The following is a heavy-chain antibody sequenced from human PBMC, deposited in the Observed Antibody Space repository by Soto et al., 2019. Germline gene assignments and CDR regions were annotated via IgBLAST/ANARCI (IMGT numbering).Heavy chain of an antibody. Sequence: QVQLVESGGGVVQPGRSLRLSCAASGFTFSSYAMHWVRQAPGKGLEWVAVISYDGSNKYYADSVKGRFTISRDNSKNALYLQMNSMRAEDTAVYYCARGATQLRFLEWLCPPDYYYYGMDVWGQGTTVTVSS. CDR3: ARGATQLRFLEWLCPPDYYYYGMDV. J-gene: IGHJ6*02. CDR2: ISYDGSNK. CDR1: GFTFSSYA. D-gene: IGHD3-3*01. V-gene: IGHV3-30-3*01.